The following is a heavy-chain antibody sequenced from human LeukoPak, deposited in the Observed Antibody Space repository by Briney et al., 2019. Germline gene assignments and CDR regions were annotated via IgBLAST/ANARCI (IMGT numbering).Heavy chain of an antibody. V-gene: IGHV1-18*04. J-gene: IGHJ6*02. CDR2: ISAYNGNT. CDR3: ARAGGQWLANYYGMDV. Sequence: ASVKVSCKASGYTFTGYYMHWVRQAPGQGLEWMGWISAYNGNTNYAQKLQGRVTMTTDTSTSTAYMELRSLRSDDTAVYYCARAGGQWLANYYGMDVWGQGTTVTVSS. CDR1: GYTFTGYY. D-gene: IGHD6-19*01.